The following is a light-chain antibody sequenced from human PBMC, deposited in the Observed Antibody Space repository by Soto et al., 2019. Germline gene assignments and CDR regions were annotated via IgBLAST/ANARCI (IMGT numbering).Light chain of an antibody. J-gene: IGKJ1*01. V-gene: IGKV3-20*01. CDR3: QQYGRSGT. CDR2: HAS. Sequence: SPSPGTRSVSTGQRVTLSSRASRSVHGKFVWYQWKPGQSPSPLIYHASDRATGIPDRFSGSGSGTDFTLTISRLEPEDFEVYYCQQYGRSGTFGQGTKVDIK. CDR1: RSVHGK.